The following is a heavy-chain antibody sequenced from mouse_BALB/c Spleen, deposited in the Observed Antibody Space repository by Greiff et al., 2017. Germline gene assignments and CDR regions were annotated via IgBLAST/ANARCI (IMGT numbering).Heavy chain of an antibody. CDR3: ARIPTYGSSYGGFAY. V-gene: IGHV1-7*01. CDR1: GYTFTSYW. CDR2: INPSTGYT. J-gene: IGHJ3*01. Sequence: QVQLQQSGAELAKPGASVKMSCKASGYTFTSYWMHWVKQRPGQGLEWIGYINPSTGYTEYNQKFKDKATLTADKSSSTAYMQLSSLTSEDSAVYYCARIPTYGSSYGGFAYWGQGTLVTVSA. D-gene: IGHD1-1*01.